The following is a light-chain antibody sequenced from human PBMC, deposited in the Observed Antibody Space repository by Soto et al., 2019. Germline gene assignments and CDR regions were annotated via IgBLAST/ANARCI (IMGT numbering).Light chain of an antibody. CDR2: GNS. CDR1: RANIGAGYD. CDR3: QSYDSSLSGYV. J-gene: IGLJ1*01. Sequence: QSVLTQPPSVSGDPGQRVTISCTGRRANIGAGYDVHWYQPLPGTAPKLLIYGNSNRPSGVPDRFSGSKSGTSASLAITGFQAEDEADYYCQSYDSSLSGYVFGTGTKLTGL. V-gene: IGLV1-40*01.